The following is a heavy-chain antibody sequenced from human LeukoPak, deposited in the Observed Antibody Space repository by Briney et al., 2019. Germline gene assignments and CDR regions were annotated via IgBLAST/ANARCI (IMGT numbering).Heavy chain of an antibody. CDR2: IMFIFNTS. J-gene: IGHJ5*02. CDR1: GGTFSSSA. Sequence: ASVKVSCKASGGTFSSSALSWVRQAPGQGLEWMGGIMFIFNTSNYAQKFQGRMTINADESTNTGYMELSSLRAEDTAVYYCAKEQAYCSSTSCYIWDNWFDPWGQGTLVTVSS. V-gene: IGHV1-69*13. D-gene: IGHD2-2*02. CDR3: AKEQAYCSSTSCYIWDNWFDP.